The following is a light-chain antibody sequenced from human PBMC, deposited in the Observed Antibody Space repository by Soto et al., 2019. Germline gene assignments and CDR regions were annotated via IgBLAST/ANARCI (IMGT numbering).Light chain of an antibody. CDR3: QHYNSYSAA. J-gene: IGKJ1*01. CDR1: QTISSW. Sequence: DIQMTRWPSTLSGSVGDRVTITCRASQTISSWLAWYQQKPGKAPKLLIYKASTLKSGVPSRFSGSGSGTEFTLTISSLQPDDFATYYCQHYNSYSAAFGQGTKVDIK. CDR2: KAS. V-gene: IGKV1-5*03.